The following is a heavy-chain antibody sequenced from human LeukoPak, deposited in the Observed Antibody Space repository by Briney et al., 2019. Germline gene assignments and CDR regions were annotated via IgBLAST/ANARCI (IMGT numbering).Heavy chain of an antibody. CDR3: ARGLGSYSGHAMSWFDP. D-gene: IGHD1-26*01. V-gene: IGHV4-31*03. Sequence: PSQTLSLTCTVSGGSISSGGYYWSWIRQHPGKGLEWIVYIYYSGSTYYNPSLKCRATISVDTSKNQFSLKLSSVTAADTAVYYCARGLGSYSGHAMSWFDPWGQGTLVTVSS. CDR1: GGSISSGGYY. CDR2: IYYSGST. J-gene: IGHJ5*02.